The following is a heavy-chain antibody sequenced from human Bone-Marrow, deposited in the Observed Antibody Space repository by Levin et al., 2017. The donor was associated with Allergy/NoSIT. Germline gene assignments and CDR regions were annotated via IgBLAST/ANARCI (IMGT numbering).Heavy chain of an antibody. J-gene: IGHJ4*02. CDR3: ARLGSGGGLDF. CDR2: LNPNSGAT. V-gene: IGHV1-2*06. D-gene: IGHD2-15*01. Sequence: ASVKVSCKASGYTFTGHYLHWVRQAPGQGLEWMGRLNPNSGATIYAQKFQARVTMTTDTSLSTAYMELNGLTIDDTATYYCARLGSGGGLDFWGQGTLVAVSS. CDR1: GYTFTGHY.